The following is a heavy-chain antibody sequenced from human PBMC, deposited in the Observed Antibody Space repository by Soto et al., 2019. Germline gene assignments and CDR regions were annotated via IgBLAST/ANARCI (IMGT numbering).Heavy chain of an antibody. D-gene: IGHD6-19*01. CDR1: GGSISSSSYY. CDR2: FYYSGST. J-gene: IGHJ6*03. Sequence: SETLSLTCTVSGGSISSSSYYWGWIRQSPGKGLEWIGSFYYSGSTYYSPSLRSRVTISGDTSKKQISLRLSSVTATDTAVYYVVRISVASRYMDVWCKGVTVTVS. V-gene: IGHV4-39*01. CDR3: VRISVASRYMDV.